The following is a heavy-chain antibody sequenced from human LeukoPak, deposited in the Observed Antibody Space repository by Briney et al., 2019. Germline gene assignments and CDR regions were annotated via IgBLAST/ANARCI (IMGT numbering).Heavy chain of an antibody. J-gene: IGHJ5*02. D-gene: IGHD6-13*01. V-gene: IGHV4-38-2*02. CDR1: GYSISSGYY. CDR2: IYHSGST. Sequence: PSETLSLTCTVSGYSISSGYYWGWIRQPPGKGLEWIGSIYHSGSTYYNPSLKSRVTISVDTSKNQFSLELSSVTAADTAVYYCARDRIAAAGNWLDPWGQGTLVTVSS. CDR3: ARDRIAAAGNWLDP.